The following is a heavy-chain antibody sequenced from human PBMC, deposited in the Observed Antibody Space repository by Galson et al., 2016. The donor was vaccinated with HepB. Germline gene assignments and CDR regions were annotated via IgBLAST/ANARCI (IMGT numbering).Heavy chain of an antibody. CDR1: GSTLTELS. Sequence: SVKVSCKVSGSTLTELSIHWVRQPPGKGLEWMGGFDPDESETIYAPNFQGRVTMTEDTSTDTAYLELSGLRAEDTAVYYCATDRVAYYDDGGYYSLLDYWGQGTLVTVSS. V-gene: IGHV1-24*01. D-gene: IGHD3-22*01. CDR3: ATDRVAYYDDGGYYSLLDY. CDR2: FDPDESET. J-gene: IGHJ4*02.